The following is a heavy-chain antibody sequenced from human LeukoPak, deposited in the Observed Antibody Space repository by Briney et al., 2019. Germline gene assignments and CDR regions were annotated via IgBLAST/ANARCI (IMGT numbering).Heavy chain of an antibody. V-gene: IGHV3-66*01. D-gene: IGHD5-12*01. CDR2: LYSSGTT. Sequence: GGSLRLSCAASGFTFSSYAMSWVRQAPGKGLEWVSVLYSSGTTYYADSVKGRFSISRDSSENTLYLQMNSLRVEDTGVYYCARERATSGYYLAYWGQGTLVTVSS. CDR3: ARERATSGYYLAY. CDR1: GFTFSSYA. J-gene: IGHJ4*02.